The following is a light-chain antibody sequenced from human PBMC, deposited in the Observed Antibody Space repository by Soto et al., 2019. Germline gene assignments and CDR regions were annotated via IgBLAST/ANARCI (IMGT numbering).Light chain of an antibody. CDR1: SSNIGSKT. CDR3: AAWDDSRDGSVV. Sequence: QSVLTQPPSASGTPGQRVTISCSGSSSNIGSKTVNWYQQHPGTAPKLLIYSNDQRPSGVPDRFSGSKSGTSASLAISGLQSEDEADYYCAAWDDSRDGSVVFGGGTKLTVL. CDR2: SND. V-gene: IGLV1-44*01. J-gene: IGLJ3*02.